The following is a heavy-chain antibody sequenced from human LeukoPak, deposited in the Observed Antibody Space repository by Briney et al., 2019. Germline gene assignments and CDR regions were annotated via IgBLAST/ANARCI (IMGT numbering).Heavy chain of an antibody. CDR3: TGGWQEKFDY. Sequence: ASVKVSCKASGYTFTYRYLHWVRQAPGQALEWMGWITPFNGNTNYAQKFQDRVTITRDRSMSTAYVELSSLRSEDTAMYYCTGGWQEKFDYWGQGTLVTVSS. CDR2: ITPFNGNT. V-gene: IGHV1-45*02. CDR1: GYTFTYRY. J-gene: IGHJ4*02. D-gene: IGHD6-19*01.